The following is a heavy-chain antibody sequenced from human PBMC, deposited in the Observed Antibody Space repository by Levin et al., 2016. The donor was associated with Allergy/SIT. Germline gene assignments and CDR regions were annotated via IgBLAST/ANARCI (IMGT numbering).Heavy chain of an antibody. V-gene: IGHV3-21*04. CDR3: ARGIGRGGNFEFWSVNYTTDY. J-gene: IGHJ4*01. CDR2: ISSSSTYR. D-gene: IGHD3-3*01. CDR1: GFTFSDYR. Sequence: GGSLRLSCAASGFTFSDYRMNWVRQAPGKGLEWVSSISSSSTYRYYADSVKGRFTISRDNAQKSLYLEMKSLRVEDTATYYCARGIGRGGNFEFWSVNYTTDYWGQGTPVTVSS.